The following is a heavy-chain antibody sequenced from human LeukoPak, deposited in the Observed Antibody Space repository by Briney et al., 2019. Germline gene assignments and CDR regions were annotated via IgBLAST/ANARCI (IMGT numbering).Heavy chain of an antibody. V-gene: IGHV3-23*01. Sequence: PGGSLRLSCAASGFTFSSYAMAWVRQAPGKGLEWVSTILNNGDNTYYADSVKGRFTISRDNSKNTLYLQMNSLRAEDTAVYYCAKLRSGSFNGMDVWGQGTTVTVSS. CDR1: GFTFSSYA. CDR3: AKLRSGSFNGMDV. D-gene: IGHD1-26*01. J-gene: IGHJ6*02. CDR2: ILNNGDNT.